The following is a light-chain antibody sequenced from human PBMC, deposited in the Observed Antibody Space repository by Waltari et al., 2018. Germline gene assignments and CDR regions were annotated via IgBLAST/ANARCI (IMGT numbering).Light chain of an antibody. J-gene: IGLJ1*01. CDR2: DVN. Sequence: QSALTQPASVSGSPGQSITISCTGTSSDVGGYNYVSWYQQHPGKGPKLIIYDVNNRPSGVSNRFSRSKSGNTASLTISGLQAEDGADYYCNSYTSSSTYVFGTGTKVTVL. CDR3: NSYTSSSTYV. V-gene: IGLV2-14*03. CDR1: SSDVGGYNY.